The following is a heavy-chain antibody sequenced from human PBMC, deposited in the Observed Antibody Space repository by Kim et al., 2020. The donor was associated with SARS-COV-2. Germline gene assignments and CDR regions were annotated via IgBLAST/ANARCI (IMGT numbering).Heavy chain of an antibody. Sequence: GGSLRLSCAASGFTFSSYAMHWVRQAPGKGPEWVAAISYDGSNKYYADSVKGRFTISRDNSKNTLYLQLNSLRAEDTAVYYCARDGAGMVGPTSPAYWGQGTLVTVSS. V-gene: IGHV3-30-3*01. CDR2: ISYDGSNK. CDR1: GFTFSSYA. CDR3: ARDGAGMVGPTSPAY. D-gene: IGHD1-26*01. J-gene: IGHJ4*02.